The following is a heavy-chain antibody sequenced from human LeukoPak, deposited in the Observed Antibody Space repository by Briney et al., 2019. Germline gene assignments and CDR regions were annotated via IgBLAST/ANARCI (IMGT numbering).Heavy chain of an antibody. V-gene: IGHV3-7*04. D-gene: IGHD5-24*01. CDR3: ARGRRWLQPLDY. CDR2: IKEDGGEL. CDR1: GFTFGDYA. J-gene: IGHJ4*02. Sequence: AGGSLRLSCTASGFTFGDYAMSWVRQAPGKGLEWVANIKEDGGELNYVDSVKGRFTISRDNAKQSLFLQMNSLRVEDLGVYYCARGRRWLQPLDYWGQGTLVTVSS.